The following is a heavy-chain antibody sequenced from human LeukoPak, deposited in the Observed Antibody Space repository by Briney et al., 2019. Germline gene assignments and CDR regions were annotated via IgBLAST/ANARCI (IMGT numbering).Heavy chain of an antibody. CDR3: ARSEGTTVTMFDY. V-gene: IGHV3-30-3*01. Sequence: GRSLRLSCVASGFTFSNYPMHWVRQAPGKGLEWVAVIPYDGSNNYYSDSVKGRFTISRDNSKNTLYLQMNSLRPEDTAVYYCARSEGTTVTMFDYWGQGTLVTVSS. J-gene: IGHJ4*02. CDR1: GFTFSNYP. D-gene: IGHD4-17*01. CDR2: IPYDGSNN.